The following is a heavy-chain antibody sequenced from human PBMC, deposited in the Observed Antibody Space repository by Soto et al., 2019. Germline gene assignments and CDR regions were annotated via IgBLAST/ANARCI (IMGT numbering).Heavy chain of an antibody. D-gene: IGHD3-16*02. V-gene: IGHV4-39*01. Sequence: ETLSLTCTVSGGSISSSSYYWGWIRQPPGKGLEWIGSIYYSGSTYYNPSLKSRVTISVDTSKNQFSLKLSSVTAADTAVYYCATLTGMITFGGVIVAYDYWGQGTLVTVSS. CDR3: ATLTGMITFGGVIVAYDY. J-gene: IGHJ4*02. CDR1: GGSISSSSYY. CDR2: IYYSGST.